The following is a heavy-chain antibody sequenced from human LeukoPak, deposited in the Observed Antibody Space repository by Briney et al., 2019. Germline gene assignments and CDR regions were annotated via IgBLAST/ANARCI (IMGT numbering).Heavy chain of an antibody. CDR1: GVSFSDYY. Sequence: PSETLSLTCAVSGVSFSDYYWNWIRQPPGKGLEWIGEINHSGDTNYNPSLKNRVTISVATSRRQFSLRLDSVTAADTAVYYCAGHHPRNTVDFWGQGTLVTVSS. CDR3: AGHHPRNTVDF. CDR2: INHSGDT. V-gene: IGHV4-34*01. J-gene: IGHJ4*02. D-gene: IGHD2/OR15-2a*01.